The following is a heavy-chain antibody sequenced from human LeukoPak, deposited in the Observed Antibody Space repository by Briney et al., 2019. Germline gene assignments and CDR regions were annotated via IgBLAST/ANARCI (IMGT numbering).Heavy chain of an antibody. D-gene: IGHD4-17*01. V-gene: IGHV3-74*01. CDR3: ARVDGGDYVSDYYYGMDV. CDR2: INSDGSST. Sequence: GRSLRLSCAASGFTFSSYWMHWVRQAPGKGLVWVSRINSDGSSTSYADSVKGRFTISRDNAKNSLYLQMNSLRAEDTAVYYCARVDGGDYVSDYYYGMDVWGQGTTVTVSS. J-gene: IGHJ6*02. CDR1: GFTFSSYW.